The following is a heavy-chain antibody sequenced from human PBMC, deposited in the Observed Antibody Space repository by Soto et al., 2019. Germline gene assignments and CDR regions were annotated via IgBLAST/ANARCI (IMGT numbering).Heavy chain of an antibody. D-gene: IGHD3-16*01. V-gene: IGHV4-39*01. CDR3: ARQAGAFGYYMDV. CDR2: IYYTGST. Sequence: QLQLQESGPGLVKPSESLSLTCTVSSGSISSSYYYWGWIRQPPGKGLEWIGAIYYTGSTYYNPPLQSLVTISVDTSKNQFSLKMSSVTAADTAVYFCARQAGAFGYYMDVWGKGATVTVSS. CDR1: SGSISSSYYY. J-gene: IGHJ6*03.